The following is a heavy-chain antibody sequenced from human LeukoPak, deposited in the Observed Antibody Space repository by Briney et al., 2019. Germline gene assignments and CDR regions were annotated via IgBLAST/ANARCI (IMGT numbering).Heavy chain of an antibody. CDR1: GFTVSIKY. D-gene: IGHD1-26*01. Sequence: GGSLRLFRAVSGFTVSIKYVRWVRQAPGKGLEWVSVIYSGGSTYYADSVKGRFTISRDNSKNTVYLQMNSLRAEDTAVYYCAKYSGGYLFDYWGQGTRVTVSS. J-gene: IGHJ4*02. CDR2: IYSGGST. CDR3: AKYSGGYLFDY. V-gene: IGHV3-66*01.